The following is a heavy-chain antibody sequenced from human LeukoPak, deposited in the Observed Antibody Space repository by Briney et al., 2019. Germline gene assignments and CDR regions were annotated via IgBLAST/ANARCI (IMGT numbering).Heavy chain of an antibody. V-gene: IGHV4-59*01. J-gene: IGHJ5*02. Sequence: SETLSLTCTVSGGSISSYYWSWIRQPPGKGLEWIGYIYYSGSTNYNPSLKSRVTISVDTSKNQFSLKLSSVTAADTAVYYCARVDDSSGYPIFDPWGQGTLVTVSS. CDR2: IYYSGST. D-gene: IGHD3-22*01. CDR3: ARVDDSSGYPIFDP. CDR1: GGSISSYY.